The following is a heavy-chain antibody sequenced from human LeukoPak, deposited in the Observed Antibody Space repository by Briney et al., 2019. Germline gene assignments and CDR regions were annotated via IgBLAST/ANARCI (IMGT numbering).Heavy chain of an antibody. CDR1: GGSISSGDYY. CDR3: ARSPYDFPTHFDY. V-gene: IGHV4-30-4*01. CDR2: IYYSGST. D-gene: IGHD3-3*01. Sequence: PSQTLSLTCTVSGGSISSGDYYWSWIRQPPGKGLEWIGYIYYSGSTYYNPSLKSRVTISVDTSKNQFSLELSSVTAADTAVYYCARSPYDFPTHFDYWGQGTLVTVSS. J-gene: IGHJ4*02.